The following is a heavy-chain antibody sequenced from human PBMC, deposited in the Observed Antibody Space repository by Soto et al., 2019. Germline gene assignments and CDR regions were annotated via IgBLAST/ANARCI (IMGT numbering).Heavy chain of an antibody. CDR2: ISHSGST. D-gene: IGHD3-3*02. J-gene: IGHJ4*02. CDR3: TARHFWSGPWNHTRLDF. V-gene: IGHV4-4*02. CDR1: GNSINSSHW. Sequence: QVQLQESGPGLVKPSGTLSLTYAVSGNSINSSHWWSWFLHPPRKGLEWTGQISHSGSTNYNPSLTSRVAISVYKSTNHFSLKLTSVSAAATAVYYCTARHFWSGPWNHTRLDFWGQGTLVTVSS.